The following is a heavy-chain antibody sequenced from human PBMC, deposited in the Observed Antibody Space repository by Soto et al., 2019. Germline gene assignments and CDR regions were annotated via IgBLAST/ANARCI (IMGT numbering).Heavy chain of an antibody. CDR1: GYTFASYG. CDR3: ARDEGIAVAGTVDY. Sequence: EASVKVSCKASGYTFASYGISWVRQAPGQGLEWMGWISAYNGNTNYAQKLQGRVTMTTDTSTSTAYMELRSLRSDDTAVYYCARDEGIAVAGTVDYWGQGTLVTVSS. CDR2: ISAYNGNT. V-gene: IGHV1-18*01. D-gene: IGHD6-19*01. J-gene: IGHJ4*02.